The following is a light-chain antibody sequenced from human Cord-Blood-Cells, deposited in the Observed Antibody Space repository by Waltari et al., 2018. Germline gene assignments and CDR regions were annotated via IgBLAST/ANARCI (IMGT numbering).Light chain of an antibody. CDR3: QQYDNLPIT. CDR1: QDISNY. V-gene: IGKV1-33*01. J-gene: IGKJ5*01. Sequence: DIQMTQSPSSLSASVGDXXXXTCQASQDISNYLNLYQQKPGKAPKLLIYDASNLETGVPSRFSGSGSGTDFTFTISSLQPEDIATYYCQQYDNLPITFGQGTRLEIK. CDR2: DAS.